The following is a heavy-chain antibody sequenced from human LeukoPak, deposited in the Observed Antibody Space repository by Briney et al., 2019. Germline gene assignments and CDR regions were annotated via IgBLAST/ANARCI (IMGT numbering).Heavy chain of an antibody. D-gene: IGHD3-10*02. Sequence: GGSLTLSCAASGFTFNTYSMSWVRQAAGKGLEWVSSISSTTIYRYYADLVRGPFTISRDNAKNSLYLQRNSLRAKDTAVYYCAVLGITMIGGVWGKGTTVTISS. J-gene: IGHJ6*04. V-gene: IGHV3-21*01. CDR2: ISSTTIYR. CDR3: AVLGITMIGGV. CDR1: GFTFNTYS.